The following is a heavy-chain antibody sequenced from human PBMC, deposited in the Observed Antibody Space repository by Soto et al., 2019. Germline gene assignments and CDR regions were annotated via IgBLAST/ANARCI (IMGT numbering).Heavy chain of an antibody. V-gene: IGHV4-31*03. CDR3: ARFYGDYEYFQH. Sequence: QVQLQESGPGLVKPSQTLSLTCSVSGGSISSGGYYWSWIRQHPGKGLEWIGYIYYSGSTYYNPSLKSRVTLSVDTSKNQFSLKLSSVTAADTAVYYWARFYGDYEYFQHWGQGTLVTVSS. CDR1: GGSISSGGYY. D-gene: IGHD4-17*01. J-gene: IGHJ1*01. CDR2: IYYSGST.